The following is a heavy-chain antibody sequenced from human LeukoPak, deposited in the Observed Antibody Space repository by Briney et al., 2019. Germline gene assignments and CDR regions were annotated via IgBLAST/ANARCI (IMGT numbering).Heavy chain of an antibody. J-gene: IGHJ4*02. D-gene: IGHD3-22*01. CDR1: GGSISSGGYY. CDR2: IYHSGST. CDR3: ARAPPYYYDSSGPPPLDY. Sequence: SETLSLTCTVSGGSISSGGYYWSWIRQPPGKGLEWIGYIYHSGSTYYNPSLKSRVTISVDTSKNQFSLKLSSVTAADTAVYYCARAPPYYYDSSGPPPLDYWGQGTLVTVSS. V-gene: IGHV4-30-2*01.